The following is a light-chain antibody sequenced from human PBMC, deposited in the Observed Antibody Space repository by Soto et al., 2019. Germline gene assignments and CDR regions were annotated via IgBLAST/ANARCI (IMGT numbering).Light chain of an antibody. Sequence: EIVLTQSPGTLSLSPGERTTLSCRASQSISSSYLAWYQQKPGQAPRLLVYGASSRATGIPDRFSGSGSGTDFNLTISRLEPEACALYDCQQYSSTFWTIGQGTKVEIK. J-gene: IGKJ1*01. CDR3: QQYSSTFWT. CDR2: GAS. V-gene: IGKV3-20*01. CDR1: QSISSSY.